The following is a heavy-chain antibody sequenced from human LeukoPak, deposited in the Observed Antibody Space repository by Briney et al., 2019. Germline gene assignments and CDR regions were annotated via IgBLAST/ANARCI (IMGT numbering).Heavy chain of an antibody. CDR2: ISYDGSNK. CDR3: ARDAALARLHF. CDR1: GFTFSSYA. V-gene: IGHV3-30-3*01. Sequence: GGSLRLSCAASGFTFSSYAMHWVRQAPGKGLEWVAVISYDGSNKYYADSVKGRFTISRDNSKNTLYLQMNSLRAEDTAVYYCARDAALARLHFWGQGTLVTVSS. D-gene: IGHD6-6*01. J-gene: IGHJ4*02.